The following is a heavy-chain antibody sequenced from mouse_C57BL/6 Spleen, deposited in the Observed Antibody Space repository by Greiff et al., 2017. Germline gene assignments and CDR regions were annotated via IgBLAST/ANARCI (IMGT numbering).Heavy chain of an antibody. CDR3: ARDSNYTYAMDY. J-gene: IGHJ4*01. CDR2: INPNNGGT. Sequence: EVKLVESGPELVKPGASVKIPCKASGYTFTDYNMDWVKQSHGKSLEWIGDINPNNGGTIYNQKFKGKATLTVDKSSSTAYMELRSLTSEDTAVYYCARDSNYTYAMDYWGQGTSVTVSS. CDR1: GYTFTDYN. V-gene: IGHV1-18*01. D-gene: IGHD2-5*01.